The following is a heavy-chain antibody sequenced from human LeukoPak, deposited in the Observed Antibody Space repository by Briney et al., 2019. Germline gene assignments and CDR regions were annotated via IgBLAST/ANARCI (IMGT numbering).Heavy chain of an antibody. Sequence: SGPTLVKPTQTLTLTCSFSGLSLTTNGVGVAWIRQPPGKALEWLALIYWKDDKRYSPSLKSRLTITKDTSKNQVVLTMTNMDPVDTATYYCARSTLGSLIDYWGQGTLVTVSS. V-gene: IGHV2-5*01. CDR3: ARSTLGSLIDY. D-gene: IGHD7-27*01. CDR2: IYWKDDK. J-gene: IGHJ4*02. CDR1: GLSLTTNGVG.